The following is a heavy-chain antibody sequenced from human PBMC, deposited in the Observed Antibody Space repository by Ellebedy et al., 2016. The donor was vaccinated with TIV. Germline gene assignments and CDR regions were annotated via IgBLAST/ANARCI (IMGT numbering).Heavy chain of an antibody. V-gene: IGHV4-39*01. Sequence: PSETLSLTCTVSGGSISNSGYYWGWIRQPPGKGLEWLGSIHYTGSTYYSPSLKSRVTISTDTSKNQFSLKVSSVTAADTAVYYCARRRGGWSSVCDYWGQGTLVTVSS. CDR3: ARRRGGWSSVCDY. CDR2: IHYTGST. J-gene: IGHJ4*02. CDR1: GGSISNSGYY. D-gene: IGHD2-15*01.